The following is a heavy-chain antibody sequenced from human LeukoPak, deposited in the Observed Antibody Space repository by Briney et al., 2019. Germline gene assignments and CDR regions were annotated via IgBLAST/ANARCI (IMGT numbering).Heavy chain of an antibody. CDR3: ARDEDIVATKFHY. CDR2: ISAYNGDT. CDR1: GCTFNTYG. J-gene: IGHJ4*02. Sequence: ASVTVSCKTSGCTFNTYGVTWVRQPPGQGLEWMGWISAYNGDTNYAQTLQGRVTMTTDTSTSTAYMELRRLRSDDTAVYYCARDEDIVATKFHYWGQGTLVTVSS. D-gene: IGHD5-12*01. V-gene: IGHV1-18*01.